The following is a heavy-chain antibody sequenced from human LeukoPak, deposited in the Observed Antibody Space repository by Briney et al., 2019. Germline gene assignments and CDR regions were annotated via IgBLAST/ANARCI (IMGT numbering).Heavy chain of an antibody. J-gene: IGHJ4*02. V-gene: IGHV4-61*01. CDR2: IYYSGST. D-gene: IGHD3-22*01. CDR3: ARGGRPKYYYDSSGYIDY. CDR1: GGSVSSGSYY. Sequence: SETLSLTCTVSGGSVSSGSYYWSWIRQPPGKGLEWIGYIYYSGSTNYNPSLKSRVTISVDTSKNQFSLKLSSVTAADTAVYCCARGGRPKYYYDSSGYIDYWGQGTLVTVSS.